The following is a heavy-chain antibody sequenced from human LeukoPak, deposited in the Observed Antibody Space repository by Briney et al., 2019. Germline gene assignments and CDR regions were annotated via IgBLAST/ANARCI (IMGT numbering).Heavy chain of an antibody. CDR1: GFTFSSYG. D-gene: IGHD3-3*01. CDR3: AKDLPTYDFWSGYYTHYYYYYGMDV. Sequence: GGSLRLSCAASGFTFSSYGMHWVRQAPSTGLEWVAVISYDGSNKYYADSVKGRFTISRDNSKNTLYLQMNSLRAEDTAVYYCAKDLPTYDFWSGYYTHYYYYYGMDVWGQGTTVTVSS. V-gene: IGHV3-30*18. CDR2: ISYDGSNK. J-gene: IGHJ6*02.